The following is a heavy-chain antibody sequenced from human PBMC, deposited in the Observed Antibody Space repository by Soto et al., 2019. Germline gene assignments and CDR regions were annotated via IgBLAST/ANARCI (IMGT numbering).Heavy chain of an antibody. Sequence: ASVKVSCKVSGYTLTELSMHWVRQAPGKGLEWMGGFDPEDGETIYAQKFQGRVTMTEDTSTDTAYMELSSLRSEDTAVYYCARESRYYDFWSCSEGPFDYSGQGTLLTV. CDR3: ARESRYYDFWSCSEGPFDY. D-gene: IGHD3-3*01. CDR1: GYTLTELS. V-gene: IGHV1-24*01. CDR2: FDPEDGET. J-gene: IGHJ4*02.